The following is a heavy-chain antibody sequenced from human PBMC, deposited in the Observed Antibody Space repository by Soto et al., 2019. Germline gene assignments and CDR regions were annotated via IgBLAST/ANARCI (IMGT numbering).Heavy chain of an antibody. D-gene: IGHD3-3*01. CDR2: IYWDDDK. CDR3: AHRSKNNANYAFTF. J-gene: IGHJ4*02. Sequence: QITLKESGPPLVKPTQTLTLTCTFSGFSLSTNGVGVGWIRQPPGKALEWVALIYWDDDKRYSPSLKSRLTITKDTSKNQVVLTIASMDPVDTATYYCAHRSKNNANYAFTFWGQGTLVTVSS. V-gene: IGHV2-5*02. CDR1: GFSLSTNGVG.